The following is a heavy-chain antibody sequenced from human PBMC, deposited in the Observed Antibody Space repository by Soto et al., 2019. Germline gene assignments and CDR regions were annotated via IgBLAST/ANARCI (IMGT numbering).Heavy chain of an antibody. CDR2: IYWNDDK. Sequence: QITLKESGPTLVKPTQTLTLTCTFSGFSLTTSGEGVGWIRQPPGKALEWLTVIYWNDDKGYSPSLKSRLTITKDTSKNQVVLTLTNMDPVVTATYYCAHRSGGYNYFDYWGQGTLVTVSS. D-gene: IGHD5-12*01. V-gene: IGHV2-5*01. CDR3: AHRSGGYNYFDY. CDR1: GFSLTTSGEG. J-gene: IGHJ4*02.